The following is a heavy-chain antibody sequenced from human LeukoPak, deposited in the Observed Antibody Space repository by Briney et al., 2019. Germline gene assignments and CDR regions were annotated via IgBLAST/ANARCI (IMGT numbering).Heavy chain of an antibody. CDR3: AKVITYDSSDYYRHPDY. CDR1: GFTFRSYG. CDR2: ISYDGRIK. D-gene: IGHD3-22*01. Sequence: PGTSLRLSCAASGFTFRSYGMHWVRQAPGKGLEWVAVISYDGRIKSYADSVKGRFTISRDNSKNTLSLQMNSLRTEDTAVYYCAKVITYDSSDYYRHPDYWGQGTLVTVSS. V-gene: IGHV3-30*18. J-gene: IGHJ4*02.